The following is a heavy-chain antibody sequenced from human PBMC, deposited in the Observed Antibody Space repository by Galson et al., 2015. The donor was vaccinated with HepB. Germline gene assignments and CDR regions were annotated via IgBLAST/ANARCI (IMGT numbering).Heavy chain of an antibody. CDR3: AKVAILGATPHYFEF. CDR2: VTGGGEIT. V-gene: IGHV3-23*01. D-gene: IGHD3-16*01. CDR1: GFRFTKYT. Sequence: SLRLSCAASGFRFTKYTMAWVRQVPGKGLEWVSAVTGGGEITYFADSVRGRFSISKDISQNTVHLQMNRLRVEDTAIYHCAKVAILGATPHYFEFLGRGTLVTVSS. J-gene: IGHJ4*02.